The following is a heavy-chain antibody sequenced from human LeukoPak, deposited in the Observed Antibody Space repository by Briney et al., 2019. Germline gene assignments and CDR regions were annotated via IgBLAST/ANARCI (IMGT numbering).Heavy chain of an antibody. J-gene: IGHJ4*02. CDR1: GFTPSNYA. CDR2: ISSSGSTI. V-gene: IGHV3-48*03. D-gene: IGHD1-26*01. Sequence: GGSPRLSRGVSGFTPSNYATNCVRPAPGEGGGRVSYISSSGSTIHDADSVRGRFTISRDNAQNSLYLQMNSLRAEDTAVYYCVRMSSGCYSDYFDHWGQGTLVTVSS. CDR3: VRMSSGCYSDYFDH.